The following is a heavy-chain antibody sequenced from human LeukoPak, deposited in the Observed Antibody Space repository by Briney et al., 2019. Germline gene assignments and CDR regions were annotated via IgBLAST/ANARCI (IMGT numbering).Heavy chain of an antibody. CDR1: GFTFSSYE. J-gene: IGHJ6*04. D-gene: IGHD3-10*01. CDR3: ARDNNGHRFGELFGYYYGMDV. V-gene: IGHV3-48*03. Sequence: GGSLRLSCAASGFTFSSYEMNWVRQAPGKGLEWVSYISSSGSTIYYADSVKGRFTISRDNAKNSLYLQMNSLRAEDTAVYYCARDNNGHRFGELFGYYYGMDVWGKGTTVTVSS. CDR2: ISSSGSTI.